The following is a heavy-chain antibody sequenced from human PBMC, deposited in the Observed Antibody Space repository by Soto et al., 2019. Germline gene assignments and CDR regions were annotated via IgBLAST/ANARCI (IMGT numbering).Heavy chain of an antibody. V-gene: IGHV3-21*01. CDR2: ISSSSSYI. D-gene: IGHD2-2*01. CDR3: ARGPRCSSTGCDYYYGMDV. J-gene: IGHJ6*02. Sequence: ESGGGLVKPGGSLRLSCAASGFTFSSYSMNWVRQAPGKGLEWVSSISSSSSYIYYADSVKGRFTISRDNAKNSLYLQMNSLRAEDTAVYYCARGPRCSSTGCDYYYGMDVWGQGTTVTVSS. CDR1: GFTFSSYS.